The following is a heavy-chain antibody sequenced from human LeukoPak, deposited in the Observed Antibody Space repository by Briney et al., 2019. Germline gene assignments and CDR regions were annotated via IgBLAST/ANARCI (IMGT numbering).Heavy chain of an antibody. D-gene: IGHD3-22*01. CDR2: IHSNGRT. CDR1: GDSISRYY. J-gene: IGHJ4*02. CDR3: ARVRYYYDSSGYYYFDY. V-gene: IGHV4-4*08. Sequence: SETLSLTCTVSGDSISRYYWSWIRQHPGKGLEWIGYIHSNGRTNYNPSLKSRVTMSLDTSKNQFSLNLSSVTAADTAVYYCARVRYYYDSSGYYYFDYWGQGTLVTVSS.